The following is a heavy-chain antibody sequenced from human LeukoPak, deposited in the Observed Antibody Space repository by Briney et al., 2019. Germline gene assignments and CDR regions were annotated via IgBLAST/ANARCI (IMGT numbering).Heavy chain of an antibody. D-gene: IGHD1-26*01. V-gene: IGHV4-59*01. CDR1: GGSINSYY. Sequence: PSETLSLTCTVSGGSINSYYWSWIRQPPGKGLEWIAYIYYTERPNYNPSLKSRVTISVDTSKNQFSLKVTSVTAADTAVYYCARRGGSPLGAFDIWGQGTMVTVSS. J-gene: IGHJ3*02. CDR2: IYYTERP. CDR3: ARRGGSPLGAFDI.